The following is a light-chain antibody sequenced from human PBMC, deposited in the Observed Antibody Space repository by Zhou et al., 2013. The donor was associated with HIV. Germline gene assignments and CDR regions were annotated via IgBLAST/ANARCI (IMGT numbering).Light chain of an antibody. Sequence: DIQMTQSPPSLSASVGDRVTISCQASQDIKYYLNWYQHKPGKAPKLLIYDASNLETGVPSRFSGSGSGTDFTLTISSLHPDDIATYYCQQYDNRPXPDSTYGPRTR. CDR3: QQYDNRPXPDST. V-gene: IGKV1-33*01. CDR2: DAS. J-gene: IGKJ5*01. CDR1: QDIKYY.